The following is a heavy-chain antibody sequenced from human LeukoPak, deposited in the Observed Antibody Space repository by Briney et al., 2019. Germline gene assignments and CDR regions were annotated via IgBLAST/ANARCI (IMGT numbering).Heavy chain of an antibody. D-gene: IGHD3-10*01. V-gene: IGHV3-21*01. Sequence: GGSLRLSCGASGFTFSGYSMNWVRQAPGKGLEWVSSISTSSSYIYYADSVKGRFTISRDNAKKSLYLQMNSLRAEDTAVYYCAKDPSGLLWFGESYFDYWGQGTLVTVSS. J-gene: IGHJ4*02. CDR1: GFTFSGYS. CDR2: ISTSSSYI. CDR3: AKDPSGLLWFGESYFDY.